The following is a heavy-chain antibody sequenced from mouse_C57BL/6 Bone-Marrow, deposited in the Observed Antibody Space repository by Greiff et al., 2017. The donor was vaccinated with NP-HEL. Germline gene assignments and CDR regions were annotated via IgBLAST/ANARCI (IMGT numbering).Heavy chain of an antibody. J-gene: IGHJ4*01. V-gene: IGHV2-3*01. D-gene: IGHD1-1*01. CDR3: ARPNRRGYGSSWYAMDY. Sequence: VQVVESGPGLVAPSQSLSITCTVSGFSLTSYGVSWVRQPPGKGLEWLGVIWGDGSTNYHSAPISRLSISKDNSKSQVFLKLNSLQTDDTATYYCARPNRRGYGSSWYAMDYWGQGTSVTVSS. CDR1: GFSLTSYG. CDR2: IWGDGST.